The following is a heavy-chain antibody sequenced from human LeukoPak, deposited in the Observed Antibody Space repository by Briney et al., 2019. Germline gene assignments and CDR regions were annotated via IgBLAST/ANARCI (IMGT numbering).Heavy chain of an antibody. D-gene: IGHD5-12*01. CDR2: MNPNSGNT. J-gene: IGHJ6*02. CDR1: GYTFTSYD. Sequence: ASVKASCKASGYTFTSYDINWVRQATGQGLEWMGWMNPNSGNTGYAQKFQGRVTMTRNTSISTAYMELSSLRSEDTAVYYCARIVAYYYYYGMDVWGQGTTVTVSS. V-gene: IGHV1-8*01. CDR3: ARIVAYYYYYGMDV.